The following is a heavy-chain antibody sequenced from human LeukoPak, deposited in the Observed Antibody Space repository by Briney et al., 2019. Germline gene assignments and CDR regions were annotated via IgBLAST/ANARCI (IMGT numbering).Heavy chain of an antibody. CDR1: GFTFSSYS. Sequence: GGSLRLSCAASGFTFSSYSMNWVRQAPGQGLEWVSSISSSSSYIYYADSVKGRFTISRDNAKNSLYLQMNSLRAEDTAVYYCARDGGSAAMDVWGKGTTVTVSS. D-gene: IGHD3-16*01. V-gene: IGHV3-21*01. CDR2: ISSSSSYI. CDR3: ARDGGSAAMDV. J-gene: IGHJ6*03.